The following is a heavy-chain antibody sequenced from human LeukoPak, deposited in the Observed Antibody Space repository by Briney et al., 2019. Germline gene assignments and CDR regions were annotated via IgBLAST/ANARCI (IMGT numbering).Heavy chain of an antibody. V-gene: IGHV1-2*02. CDR3: ARDRCSGGSCPDY. J-gene: IGHJ4*02. CDR2: INPNSGGT. D-gene: IGHD2-15*01. CDR1: GYTFTGYY. Sequence: ASVKVSCKASGYTFTGYYMHWVRQAPGQGLEWMGWINPNSGGTNYAQKFQGRVTMTRDTSISTAYMELSRLRSDDTAVCYCARDRCSGGSCPDYWGQGTLVTVSS.